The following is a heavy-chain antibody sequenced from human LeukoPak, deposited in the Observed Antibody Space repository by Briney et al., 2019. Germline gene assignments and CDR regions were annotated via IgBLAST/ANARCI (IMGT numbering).Heavy chain of an antibody. CDR2: ISASGSKT. D-gene: IGHD3-22*01. V-gene: IGHV3-23*01. CDR3: AKDQGQHYYDSSGYGCFDY. CDR1: GFTFNTYV. Sequence: GGSLRLSCSASGFTFNTYVMHWVRQAPGKGLEWVSAISASGSKTYYADSVKGRFTISRDNSKNTLYLQMNSLRAEDTAIYYCAKDQGQHYYDSSGYGCFDYWGQGTLVTVSS. J-gene: IGHJ4*02.